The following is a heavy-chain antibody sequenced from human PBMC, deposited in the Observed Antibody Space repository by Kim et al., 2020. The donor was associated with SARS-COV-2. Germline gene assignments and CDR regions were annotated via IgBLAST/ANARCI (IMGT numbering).Heavy chain of an antibody. Sequence: NYAQKFQGRVPMTRDTSTSTVYMELSSLRSEDTAVYYCARSQEYYYGMDVWGQGTTVTVSS. V-gene: IGHV1-46*01. CDR3: ARSQEYYYGMDV. J-gene: IGHJ6*02.